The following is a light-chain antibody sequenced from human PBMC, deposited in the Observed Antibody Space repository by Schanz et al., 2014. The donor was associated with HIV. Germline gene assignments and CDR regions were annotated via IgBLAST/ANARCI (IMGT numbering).Light chain of an antibody. CDR3: SSYTSSSTLVV. V-gene: IGLV2-14*02. J-gene: IGLJ2*01. Sequence: QSALTQPASVSGSPGQSITISCTGASGDIGTYDRVSWYQQRPGKAPKLMIYETSRRPSGVSNRFSGSKSGNTASLTISGLQAEDEADYYCSSYTSSSTLVVFGGGTKLTVL. CDR1: SGDIGTYDR. CDR2: ETS.